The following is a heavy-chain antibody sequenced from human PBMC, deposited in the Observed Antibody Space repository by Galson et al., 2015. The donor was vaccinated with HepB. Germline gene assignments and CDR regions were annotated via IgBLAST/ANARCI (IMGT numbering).Heavy chain of an antibody. V-gene: IGHV1-58*01. CDR1: GFTFTSSA. J-gene: IGHJ3*02. CDR2: IVVGSGNT. CDR3: AALQALQKYCGGDCYSKSAFDI. D-gene: IGHD2-21*02. Sequence: SVKVSCKASGFTFTSSAVQWVRQARGQRLEWIGWIVVGSGNTNYAQKFQERVTITRDMSTSTAYMELSSLRSEDTAVYYCAALQALQKYCGGDCYSKSAFDIWGQGTMVTVSS.